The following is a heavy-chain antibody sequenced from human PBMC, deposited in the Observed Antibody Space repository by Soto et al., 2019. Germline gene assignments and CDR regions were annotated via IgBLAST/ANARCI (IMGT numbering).Heavy chain of an antibody. CDR1: GGSISSYY. D-gene: IGHD4-17*01. CDR2: IYYSGST. J-gene: IGHJ4*02. Sequence: SGTLSLTCTVSGGSISSYYWSWIRQPPGKGLEWIGYIYYSGSTNYNPSLKSRVTISVDTPKNQFSLTLSSVTAAYTAVYYCAGVSHDYGDYYFDSWGQGTLVTVS. CDR3: AGVSHDYGDYYFDS. V-gene: IGHV4-59*01.